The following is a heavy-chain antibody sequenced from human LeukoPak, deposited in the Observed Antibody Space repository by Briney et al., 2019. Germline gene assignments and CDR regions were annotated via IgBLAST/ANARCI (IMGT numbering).Heavy chain of an antibody. Sequence: ASVKVSCKASGYAFSNYGISWVRQAPGQGLEWLGWISTFNGHTTYALKFQDRGNMTTDTSTDTAYLELRSLRTDDTAVYYCARRHLVGSGYFDHWGQGTLVTVSS. CDR1: GYAFSNYG. V-gene: IGHV1-18*01. D-gene: IGHD2-15*01. CDR3: ARRHLVGSGYFDH. CDR2: ISTFNGHT. J-gene: IGHJ4*02.